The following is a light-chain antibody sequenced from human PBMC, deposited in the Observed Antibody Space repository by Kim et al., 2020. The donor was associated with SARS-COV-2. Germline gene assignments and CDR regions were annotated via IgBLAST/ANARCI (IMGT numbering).Light chain of an antibody. J-gene: IGKJ4*01. CDR2: GAS. V-gene: IGKV3-15*01. Sequence: VSPGDRATLSCRASQSVSSKLAWYQQKPGQAPRLLIYGASTRATDIPARFSGSGSGTEFTLTISSLQSEDFAVYYCQQYNKWPLTFGGGTKVDIK. CDR1: QSVSSK. CDR3: QQYNKWPLT.